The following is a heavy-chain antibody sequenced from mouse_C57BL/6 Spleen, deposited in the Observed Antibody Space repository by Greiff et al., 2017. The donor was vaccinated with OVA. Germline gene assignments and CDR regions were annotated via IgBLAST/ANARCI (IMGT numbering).Heavy chain of an antibody. Sequence: VQLKQSGPELVKPGASVKMSCKASGYTFTDYNMHWVKQSHGKSLEWIGYINPNNGGTSYNQKFKGKATFTVNKSSSTAYMELRSLTSEDSAVYYCARKIYYYGSSWFAYWGQGTLVTVSA. CDR2: INPNNGGT. D-gene: IGHD1-1*01. CDR3: ARKIYYYGSSWFAY. CDR1: GYTFTDYN. V-gene: IGHV1-22*01. J-gene: IGHJ3*01.